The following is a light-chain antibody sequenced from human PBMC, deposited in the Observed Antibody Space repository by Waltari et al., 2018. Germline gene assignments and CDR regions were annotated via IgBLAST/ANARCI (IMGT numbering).Light chain of an antibody. CDR3: MQGLETPWT. Sequence: DIVMTQSPPSLAVIPGQAASISCRSSQSLNHSNGNNYLDWYLQKPGQSPQLLIYFASKRASVVPDRFRGSASGIDFTLAISRVEAEDVGVYYGMQGLETPWTCDQGTKVEMK. V-gene: IGKV2-28*01. CDR1: QSLNHSNGNNY. J-gene: IGKJ1*01. CDR2: FAS.